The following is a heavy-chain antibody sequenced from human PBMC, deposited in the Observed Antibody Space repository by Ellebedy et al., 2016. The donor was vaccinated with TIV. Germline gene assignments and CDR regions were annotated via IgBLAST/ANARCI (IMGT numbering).Heavy chain of an antibody. CDR1: GGSFSGYF. J-gene: IGHJ5*02. CDR3: ARTYSSGWYDWFDP. D-gene: IGHD6-19*01. V-gene: IGHV4-34*01. CDR2: INRSGST. Sequence: SETLSLXXAVYGGSFSGYFWSWIRQPPGKGLEWIGEINRSGSTNYSPSLKSRVTISVDTSKNHFSLKLSSVTAADTAVYYCARTYSSGWYDWFDPWGQGTLVTVSS.